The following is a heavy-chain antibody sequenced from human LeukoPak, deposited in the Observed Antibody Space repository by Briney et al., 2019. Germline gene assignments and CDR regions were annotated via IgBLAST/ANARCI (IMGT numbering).Heavy chain of an antibody. CDR2: ITGDGGTT. V-gene: IGHV3-23*01. CDR1: GFTFSSYA. D-gene: IGHD3-3*01. J-gene: IGHJ3*02. Sequence: GGSLRLSCAASGFTFSSYAMSWVRQAPGKGLEWVSTITGDGGTTYYADSVKGRFTISRDNSKNTLYLQMNSLRAEDTAVYYCARDRRRFLEWLPYAFDIWGQGTMVTVSS. CDR3: ARDRRRFLEWLPYAFDI.